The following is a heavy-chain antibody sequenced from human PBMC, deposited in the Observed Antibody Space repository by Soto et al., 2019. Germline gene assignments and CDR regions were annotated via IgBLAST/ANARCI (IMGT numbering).Heavy chain of an antibody. J-gene: IGHJ6*02. CDR3: ARSEGDKLDRPNYYYGMDV. D-gene: IGHD3-16*01. Sequence: VQLVQSGAEVKKPGSSVKVSCKASGGTFSSYAISWVRQAPGQGLEWMGGIIPIFGTANYAQKFQGRVTITADESTSTAYMELSSLRSEDTAVYYCARSEGDKLDRPNYYYGMDVWGQGTTVTVSS. CDR2: IIPIFGTA. CDR1: GGTFSSYA. V-gene: IGHV1-69*01.